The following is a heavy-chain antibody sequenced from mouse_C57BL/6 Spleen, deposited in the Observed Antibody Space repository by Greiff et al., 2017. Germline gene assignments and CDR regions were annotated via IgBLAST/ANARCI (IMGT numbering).Heavy chain of an antibody. J-gene: IGHJ3*01. D-gene: IGHD1-1*01. CDR2: INYDGSST. CDR1: GFTFSDYY. Sequence: EVKLVESDGGLVQPGSSMKLSCTASGFTFSDYYMAWVRQVPEKGLEWVANINYDGSSTYYLDSLKSRFIISRDNAKNILYLQMSSLKSEDTATYYCARAYYYGSSYGFAYWGQGTLVTVSA. CDR3: ARAYYYGSSYGFAY. V-gene: IGHV5-16*01.